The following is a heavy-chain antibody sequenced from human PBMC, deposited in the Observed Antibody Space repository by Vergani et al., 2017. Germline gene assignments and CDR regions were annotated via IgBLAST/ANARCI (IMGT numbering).Heavy chain of an antibody. CDR3: ARDPGGIAVAGKDWGYYFDY. CDR1: GDSVSSNSAA. V-gene: IGHV6-1*01. J-gene: IGHJ4*02. CDR2: TYYRSKWDN. D-gene: IGHD6-19*01. Sequence: QVQLQQSGPGLVKPSQTLSLTCAISGDSVSSNSAAWNWIRQSPSRGLEWLGRTYYRSKWDNDYAVSVKSRITINPDTSKNQFSLQLNSVTPEDTAVYYCARDPGGIAVAGKDWGYYFDYWGQGTLVTVSS.